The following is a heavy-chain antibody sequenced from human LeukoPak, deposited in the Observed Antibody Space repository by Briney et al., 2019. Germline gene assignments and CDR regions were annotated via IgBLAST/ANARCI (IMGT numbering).Heavy chain of an antibody. Sequence: PSETLSLTCTVSGGSISSSSYYWGWIRQPPGKGLEWIGSIYYSGSTYYNPSLKSRATISVDTSKNQFSLKLSSVTAADTAVYYCARELWFGEPHTPYYYYYYMDVWGKGTTVTVSS. CDR3: ARELWFGEPHTPYYYYYYMDV. D-gene: IGHD3-10*01. CDR2: IYYSGST. J-gene: IGHJ6*03. V-gene: IGHV4-39*07. CDR1: GGSISSSSYY.